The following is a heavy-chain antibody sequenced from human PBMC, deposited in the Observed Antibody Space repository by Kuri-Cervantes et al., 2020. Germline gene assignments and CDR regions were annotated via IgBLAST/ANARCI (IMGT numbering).Heavy chain of an antibody. CDR3: ASGIVVEDAFDI. CDR1: GYTFTGYY. D-gene: IGHD3-22*01. Sequence: ASVKVSCKASGYTFTGYYMHWVRQAPGQGLEWMGWINPNSGGTNYAQKFQGRVTMTTDTSTSTAYMELRSLRSDDTAVYYCASGIVVEDAFDIWGQGTMVTVSS. CDR2: INPNSGGT. V-gene: IGHV1-2*02. J-gene: IGHJ3*02.